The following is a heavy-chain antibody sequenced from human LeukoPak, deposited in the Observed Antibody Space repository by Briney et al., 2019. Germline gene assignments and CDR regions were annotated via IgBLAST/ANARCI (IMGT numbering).Heavy chain of an antibody. V-gene: IGHV1-69*04. CDR3: ARVNGDFDY. Sequence: ASVKVSCKASGGTFSSYAISWVRLAPGQGLEWMGRIIPIFGIANYAQKFQGRVTITADKSTSTAYMELSSLRSEDTAVYYCARVNGDFDYWGQGTLVTVSS. CDR2: IIPIFGIA. J-gene: IGHJ4*02. D-gene: IGHD4-17*01. CDR1: GGTFSSYA.